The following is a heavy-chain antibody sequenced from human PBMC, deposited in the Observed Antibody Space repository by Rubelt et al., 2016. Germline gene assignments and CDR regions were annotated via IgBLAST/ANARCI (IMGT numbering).Heavy chain of an antibody. Sequence: RQPPGKGLEWIGSIYYSGSPYYNPSLKSRVTISVDTSKNQFSLKLSSVTAADTAVYYCARDLGPIAAAFVDYWGQGTLVTVSS. CDR3: ARDLGPIAAAFVDY. V-gene: IGHV4-39*07. D-gene: IGHD6-13*01. CDR2: IYYSGSP. J-gene: IGHJ4*02.